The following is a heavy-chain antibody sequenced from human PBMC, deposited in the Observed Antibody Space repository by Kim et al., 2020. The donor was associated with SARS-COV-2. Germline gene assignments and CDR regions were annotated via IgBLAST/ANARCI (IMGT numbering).Heavy chain of an antibody. CDR1: GLTFSATW. Sequence: GGSLRLSCAVSGLTFSATWMSWVRQAPGKGLEWVAYIKPDGRGKDHVDSVKGRFIISRDNTKNSLYLQMDSLTAGDTALYYCATSDGAYWGQGTLVTVS. J-gene: IGHJ4*02. CDR2: IKPDGRGK. CDR3: ATSDGAY. V-gene: IGHV3-7*05. D-gene: IGHD3-10*01.